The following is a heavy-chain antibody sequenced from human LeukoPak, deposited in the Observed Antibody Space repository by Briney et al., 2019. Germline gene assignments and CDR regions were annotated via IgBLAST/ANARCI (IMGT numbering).Heavy chain of an antibody. Sequence: SETLSLTCSASGGSISRSSYNWGWIRQPPGKGLEWIGSIYYSGRTYYNPSLKSRVTISVDKSKNQFSLKLSSVTAADTAVYYCARVDYGDSSFDYWGQGTLVTVSS. J-gene: IGHJ4*02. CDR2: IYYSGRT. D-gene: IGHD4-17*01. CDR1: GGSISRSSYN. V-gene: IGHV4-39*07. CDR3: ARVDYGDSSFDY.